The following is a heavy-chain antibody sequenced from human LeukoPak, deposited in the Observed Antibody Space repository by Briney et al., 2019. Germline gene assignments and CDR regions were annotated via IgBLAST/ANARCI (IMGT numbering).Heavy chain of an antibody. V-gene: IGHV1-18*01. J-gene: IGHJ4*02. Sequence: ASVKVSCKASGYTFTSYGISWVRQAPGQGLEWMGWISAYNGNTNYAQKLQGRVTMTTDTSTSTAYMELRSLRSDDTAVYYCARALPAAAMGATVYWGQGTLVTVSS. D-gene: IGHD1-26*01. CDR3: ARALPAAAMGATVY. CDR1: GYTFTSYG. CDR2: ISAYNGNT.